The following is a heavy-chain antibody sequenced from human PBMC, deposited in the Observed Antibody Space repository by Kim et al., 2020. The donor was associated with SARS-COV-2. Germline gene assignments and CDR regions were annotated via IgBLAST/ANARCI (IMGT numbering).Heavy chain of an antibody. CDR1: GFTFSSYA. D-gene: IGHD3-10*01. Sequence: GGSLRLSCAASGFTFSSYAMSWVRQAPGKGLEWVSAISGSGGSTYYADSVNGRFTISKDNSKNTLYLQMNSLRAEDTAVYYCAKTTLWFGELFWFDPWGQGTLVTVSS. CDR2: ISGSGGST. V-gene: IGHV3-23*01. J-gene: IGHJ5*02. CDR3: AKTTLWFGELFWFDP.